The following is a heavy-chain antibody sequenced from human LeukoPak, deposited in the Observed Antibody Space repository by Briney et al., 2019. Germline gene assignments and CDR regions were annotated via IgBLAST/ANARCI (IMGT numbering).Heavy chain of an antibody. CDR3: ARSSRELRGYAPWELMPPFDY. D-gene: IGHD4-23*01. Sequence: PGRSLRLSCAASGFTFDDYAMHWVRQAPGKGLEWVSGISWNSGSIGYADSVKGRFTISRDNAKNSLYLQMNSLRADDTAVYYCARSSRELRGYAPWELMPPFDYWGQGTLVTVSS. V-gene: IGHV3-9*01. CDR2: ISWNSGSI. CDR1: GFTFDDYA. J-gene: IGHJ4*02.